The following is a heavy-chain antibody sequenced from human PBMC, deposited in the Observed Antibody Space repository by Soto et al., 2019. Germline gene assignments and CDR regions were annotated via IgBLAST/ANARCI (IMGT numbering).Heavy chain of an antibody. V-gene: IGHV3-21*01. CDR3: ARLGYCSSTSCYQGAFDI. D-gene: IGHD2-2*01. CDR1: GFTFSSYS. J-gene: IGHJ3*02. CDR2: ISSSSSYI. Sequence: GGSLRLSCAASGFTFSSYSMNWVRQAPGKGLEWVSSISSSSSYIYYADSVKGRFTISRDNAKNSLYLQMNSLRAEDTAVYYCARLGYCSSTSCYQGAFDIWGQGTMVTVSS.